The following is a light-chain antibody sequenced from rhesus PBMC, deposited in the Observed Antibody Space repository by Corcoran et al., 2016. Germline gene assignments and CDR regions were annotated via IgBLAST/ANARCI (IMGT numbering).Light chain of an antibody. CDR2: KAS. V-gene: IGKV1-74*01. J-gene: IGKJ4*01. CDR1: ENVNNF. CDR3: QQGYGTPLT. Sequence: DIQMTQSPSSLPASVGDRVTITCRTSENVNNFLNWYQQKPGKAPRLLIYKASTLQSGVPSRFSGSGSGTDYTFTISNLQTEDFATYYCQQGYGTPLTFGGGTRVEIK.